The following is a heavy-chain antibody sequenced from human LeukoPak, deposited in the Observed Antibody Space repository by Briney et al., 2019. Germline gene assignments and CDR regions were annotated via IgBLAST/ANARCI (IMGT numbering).Heavy chain of an antibody. CDR2: MNPNSGNT. CDR3: ARILWFGELSHQNWFDP. D-gene: IGHD3-10*01. V-gene: IGHV1-8*01. CDR1: GYTFTSYD. Sequence: ASVKVSCKASGYTFTSYDINWVRQATGQGLEWMGWMNPNSGNTGYAQKFQGRVTMTRNTSISTAYMELSSLRSEDTAVYYCARILWFGELSHQNWFDPWGQGTLVTISS. J-gene: IGHJ5*02.